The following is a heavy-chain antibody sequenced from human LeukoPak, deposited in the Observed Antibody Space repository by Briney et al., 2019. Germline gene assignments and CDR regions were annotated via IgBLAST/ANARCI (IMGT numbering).Heavy chain of an antibody. V-gene: IGHV4-61*02. Sequence: SETLSLTCAVSGDSIISVGYYWSWIRQPAGKGLEWIGRIYSTGGTNYNPSLKSQVTISLNMSTNHFSLTLSSVTAADTAVYYCARSGGGEMRLPNWFDPWGRGTLVTVSS. CDR2: IYSTGGT. D-gene: IGHD2-21*01. J-gene: IGHJ5*01. CDR3: ARSGGGEMRLPNWFDP. CDR1: GDSIISVGYY.